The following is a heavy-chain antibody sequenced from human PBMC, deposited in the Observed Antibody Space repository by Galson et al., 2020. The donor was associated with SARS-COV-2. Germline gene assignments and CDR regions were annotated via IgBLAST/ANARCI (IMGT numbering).Heavy chain of an antibody. Sequence: ASVQVSCTTSGYTFTSYALNWVRQAPGQGLEWIGWISAYSGETSSAQKFQGRVTMTTDSSTRTGYMELRSLRFDDTAVYFCARDIYYGSGVFDYWGQGILVTIFS. J-gene: IGHJ4*02. CDR3: ARDIYYGSGVFDY. V-gene: IGHV1-18*01. CDR1: GYTFTSYA. D-gene: IGHD3-10*01. CDR2: ISAYSGET.